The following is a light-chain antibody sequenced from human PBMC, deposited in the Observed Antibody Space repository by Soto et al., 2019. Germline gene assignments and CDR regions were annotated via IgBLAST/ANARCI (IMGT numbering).Light chain of an antibody. V-gene: IGLV1-51*02. CDR1: SSNIGNNY. CDR2: ENN. Sequence: QSVLTQPPSVSAAPGQRVTISCSGSSSNIGNNYVSWYQQLPGTAPKLLIYENNKRPSEIPDRFSGSKSGTTATLAITGLQAGDEANYYCGAWDNSLSVVVFAGGTKLTVL. J-gene: IGLJ3*02. CDR3: GAWDNSLSVVV.